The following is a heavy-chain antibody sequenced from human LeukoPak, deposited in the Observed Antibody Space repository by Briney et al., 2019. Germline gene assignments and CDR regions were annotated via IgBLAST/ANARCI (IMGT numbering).Heavy chain of an antibody. Sequence: SVKVSYKASGGTFSSYAISWVRQAPGQGLEWMGGIIPIFGTANYAQKFQGRVTITADESTSTAYMELSSLRSEDTAVYYCASGRDGYNHRDYWGQGTLVTVSS. CDR3: ASGRDGYNHRDY. CDR1: GGTFSSYA. D-gene: IGHD5-24*01. V-gene: IGHV1-69*13. J-gene: IGHJ4*02. CDR2: IIPIFGTA.